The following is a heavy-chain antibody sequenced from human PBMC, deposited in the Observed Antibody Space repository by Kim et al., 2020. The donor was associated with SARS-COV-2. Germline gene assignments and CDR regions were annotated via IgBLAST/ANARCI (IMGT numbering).Heavy chain of an antibody. CDR1: GFTFSDYY. J-gene: IGHJ4*02. CDR2: ISSSSSYT. D-gene: IGHD6-13*01. V-gene: IGHV3-11*05. CDR3: ARVREGGSSWYYFDY. Sequence: GGSLRLSCAASGFTFSDYYMSWIRQAPGKGLEWFSYISSSSSYTNYADSVKGRFTISRDNAKNSLYLQMNSLRAEDTAVYYCARVREGGSSWYYFDYWGRGTLVTVSS.